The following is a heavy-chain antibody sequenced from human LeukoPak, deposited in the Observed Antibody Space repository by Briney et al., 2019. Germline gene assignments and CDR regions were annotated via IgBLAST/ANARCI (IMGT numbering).Heavy chain of an antibody. V-gene: IGHV3-7*01. D-gene: IGHD3-3*01. J-gene: IGHJ6*03. CDR1: GFTFSSYW. CDR3: ARDHAFSYYYYYMDV. CDR2: IKQDGSEK. Sequence: GGSLRLSCAASGFTFSSYWMSWVRQAPGKGLEWVANIKQDGSEKYYVDSVKGRFTISRDYAKNSLYLQMNSLRAEDTAVYYCARDHAFSYYYYYMDVWGKGTTVTVSS.